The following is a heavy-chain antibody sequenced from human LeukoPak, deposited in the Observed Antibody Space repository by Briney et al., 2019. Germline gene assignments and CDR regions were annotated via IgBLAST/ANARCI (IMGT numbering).Heavy chain of an antibody. CDR1: GGSISSGGYY. D-gene: IGHD3-22*01. J-gene: IGHJ3*02. CDR3: ARAPFQTMIVVVENAFDI. CDR2: IYTSGST. V-gene: IGHV4-61*02. Sequence: PSQTLSLTCTVSGGSISSGGYYWSWIRQPAGKGLEWIGRIYTSGSTNYNPSLKSRVTISVDTSKNQFSLKLSSVTAADTAVYYCARAPFQTMIVVVENAFDIWGQGTMVTVSS.